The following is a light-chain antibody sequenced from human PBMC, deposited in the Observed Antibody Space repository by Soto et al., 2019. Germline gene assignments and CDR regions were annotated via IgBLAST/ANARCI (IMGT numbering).Light chain of an antibody. V-gene: IGKV1-33*01. CDR1: QGISNY. CDR3: QQDDNLRIT. Sequence: DIQMTQSPSSLSASVGARVPITCQASQGISNYLNWYQQKPGKATKLLIYAASNLETGVTSRFSGSRSGTDFTFTISSLQPEDIATYYCQQDDNLRITFVGGTKVEIK. J-gene: IGKJ4*01. CDR2: AAS.